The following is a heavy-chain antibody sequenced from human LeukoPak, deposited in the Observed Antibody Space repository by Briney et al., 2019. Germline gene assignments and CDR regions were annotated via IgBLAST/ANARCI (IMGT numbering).Heavy chain of an antibody. CDR2: IIPIFGTA. Sequence: SVKVSCKASGGTFSSYAISWVRQAPGQGLEWMGGIIPIFGTANYAQKFQGRVTITADESTSTAYMELSSLRSEGTAVYFCASAPRYSSSWPNNWFDPWGQGTLVTVSS. V-gene: IGHV1-69*13. J-gene: IGHJ5*02. CDR3: ASAPRYSSSWPNNWFDP. CDR1: GGTFSSYA. D-gene: IGHD6-13*01.